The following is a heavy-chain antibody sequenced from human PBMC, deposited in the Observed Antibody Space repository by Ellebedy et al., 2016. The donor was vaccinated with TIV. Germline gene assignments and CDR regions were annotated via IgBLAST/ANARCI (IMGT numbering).Heavy chain of an antibody. CDR1: GFTVSDYF. V-gene: IGHV3-11*01. CDR2: ISSSGTNI. D-gene: IGHD5-12*01. Sequence: PGGSLRLSCAGSGFTVSDYFMSWVRQAPGKGLEWISYISSSGTNIYYADSVKGRFTVARDNAKNSMYLQMNSLRGDDTAVYYCGRARERGYYAYYYYGMDVWGQGTTVTVSS. CDR3: GRARERGYYAYYYYGMDV. J-gene: IGHJ6*02.